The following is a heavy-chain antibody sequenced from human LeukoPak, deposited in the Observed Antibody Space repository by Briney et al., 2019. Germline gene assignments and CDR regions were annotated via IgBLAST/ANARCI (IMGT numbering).Heavy chain of an antibody. Sequence: EASVKVSCKASGYTFTGYFIHWVRQAPGQGPEWMGWINPSNGDTIYAQKFQGRVTITTDTSISTAYMDLSRLISDDTAVYYYARVIVGAATFGYWGQGTLVTVSS. CDR3: ARVIVGAATFGY. CDR2: INPSNGDT. D-gene: IGHD1-26*01. V-gene: IGHV1-2*02. J-gene: IGHJ4*02. CDR1: GYTFTGYF.